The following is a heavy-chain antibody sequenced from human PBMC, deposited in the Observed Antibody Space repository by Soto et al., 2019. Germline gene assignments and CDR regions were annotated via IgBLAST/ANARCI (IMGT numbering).Heavy chain of an antibody. Sequence: QVQLQESGPGLVKPSETLSLTCTVSGGSISSYYWSWIRQPPGKGLEWIGYIYYSGSTNYNPSLKSRVTISVDTSKNQFSLKLSSVTAADTAVYYSARTPGIAVAFWYFDLWGRGTLVTVSS. CDR3: ARTPGIAVAFWYFDL. D-gene: IGHD6-19*01. CDR1: GGSISSYY. CDR2: IYYSGST. J-gene: IGHJ2*01. V-gene: IGHV4-59*01.